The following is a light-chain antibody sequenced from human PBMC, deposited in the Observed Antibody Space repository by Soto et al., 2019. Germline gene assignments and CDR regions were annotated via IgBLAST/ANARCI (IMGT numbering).Light chain of an antibody. CDR2: DAF. J-gene: IGKJ4*01. CDR1: ENVKTR. V-gene: IGKV3-15*01. CDR3: QQYDDWPLT. Sequence: EKAMTQSPATLSVSPGERATLSCRASENVKTRLAWYQQKSGQAPRLLIYDAFTRATGIPGRISGSACGTEFTLTTSSLRSEDSAVYYCQQYDDWPLTFGGGTKVEI.